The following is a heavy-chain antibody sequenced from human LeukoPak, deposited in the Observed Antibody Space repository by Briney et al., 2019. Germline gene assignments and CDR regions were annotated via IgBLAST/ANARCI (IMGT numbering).Heavy chain of an antibody. CDR1: GFTVSSNY. D-gene: IGHD5-18*01. Sequence: PGGSLRLSCAASGFTVSSNYMSWVRQAPGKGLEWVSVIYSGGSTYYADSVKGRFTISRDDSKNTLYLQMNSLRAEDTAVYYCAREATAGGDDYWGQGTLVTVSS. CDR2: IYSGGST. V-gene: IGHV3-53*01. J-gene: IGHJ4*02. CDR3: AREATAGGDDY.